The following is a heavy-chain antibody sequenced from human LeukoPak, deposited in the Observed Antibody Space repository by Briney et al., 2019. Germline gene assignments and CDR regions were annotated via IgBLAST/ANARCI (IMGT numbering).Heavy chain of an antibody. Sequence: SETLSLTCAVYGGSFSGYYWSWIRQPPGKGLEWIGEINHSGSTNYNPSLKSRVTISVDTSKNQFSLKLSSVTAADTAVYYCARDGGHCSGGSCFINFDYWGQGTLVTVSS. V-gene: IGHV4-34*01. D-gene: IGHD2-15*01. CDR1: GGSFSGYY. J-gene: IGHJ4*02. CDR2: INHSGST. CDR3: ARDGGHCSGGSCFINFDY.